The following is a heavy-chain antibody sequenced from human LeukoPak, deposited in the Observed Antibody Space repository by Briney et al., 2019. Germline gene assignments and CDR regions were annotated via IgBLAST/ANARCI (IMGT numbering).Heavy chain of an antibody. D-gene: IGHD6-19*01. CDR2: IWYDGSNK. CDR1: GFTFSNAW. Sequence: GGSLRLSCAASGFTFSNAWMSWVRQAPGKGLEWVAVIWYDGSNKYYADSVKGRFTISRDNSKNTLYLQMNSLRAEDTAVYYCARVRIAVAPRIHSPEYYFDYWGQGTLVTVSS. V-gene: IGHV3-33*08. CDR3: ARVRIAVAPRIHSPEYYFDY. J-gene: IGHJ4*02.